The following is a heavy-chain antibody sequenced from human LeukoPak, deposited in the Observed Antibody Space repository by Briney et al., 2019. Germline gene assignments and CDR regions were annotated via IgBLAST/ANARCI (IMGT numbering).Heavy chain of an antibody. J-gene: IGHJ6*02. V-gene: IGHV3-33*08. CDR2: IWYDGSNK. D-gene: IGHD3-3*01. CDR3: ARDFTYYDFWSGYPEYYYYGMDV. CDR1: GFTFSSYA. Sequence: GGSLRLSCAASGFTFSSYAMSWVRQAPGKGLEWVAVIWYDGSNKYYADSVKGRFTISRDNSKNTLYLQMNSLRAEDTAVYYCARDFTYYDFWSGYPEYYYYGMDVWGQGTTVTVSS.